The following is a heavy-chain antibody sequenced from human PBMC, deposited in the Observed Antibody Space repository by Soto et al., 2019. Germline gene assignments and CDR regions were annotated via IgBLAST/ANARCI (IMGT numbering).Heavy chain of an antibody. CDR2: INPSGGST. D-gene: IGHD3-3*01. CDR3: ARNYDFWSCYLTHYHYYMHF. Sequence: ASVKVSCKASGYTFTSYYMHWVRQAPGQGLEWMGIINPSGGSTSYAQKFQGRVTMTRDTSTSTVYMELSSLRSEDTAVYYCARNYDFWSCYLTHYHYYMHFWGKGPTVTVSS. V-gene: IGHV1-46*03. J-gene: IGHJ6*03. CDR1: GYTFTSYY.